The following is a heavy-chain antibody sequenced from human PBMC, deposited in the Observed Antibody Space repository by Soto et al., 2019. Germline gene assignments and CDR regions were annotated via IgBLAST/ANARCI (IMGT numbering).Heavy chain of an antibody. V-gene: IGHV3-11*01. CDR3: ASVGGYCTNGVCFDYYYYGIDV. CDR2: ISSSGSTI. J-gene: IGHJ6*02. Sequence: PGGSLRLSCAASGFTFSDYYMSWIRQAPGKGLEWVSYISSSGSTIYYADSVKGRFTISRDNAKNSLYLQMNSLRAEDTAVYYCASVGGYCTNGVCFDYYYYGIDVWGQGTTVTVSS. D-gene: IGHD2-8*01. CDR1: GFTFSDYY.